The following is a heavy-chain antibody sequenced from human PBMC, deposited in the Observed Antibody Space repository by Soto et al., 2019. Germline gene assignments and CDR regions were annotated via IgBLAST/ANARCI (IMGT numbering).Heavy chain of an antibody. CDR2: IHYSGST. J-gene: IGHJ3*02. V-gene: IGHV4-59*08. CDR3: ARHRGCDAGDI. D-gene: IGHD3-10*01. Sequence: QVQLPESGPGLVKPSETLSLTCTVSGGSISSYYWSWIRQPPGKGLEWIGYIHYSGSTNYNPSLKSRVTISLDTSKNPFSLKLSSVTAAHTAVDYCARHRGCDAGDIWSQGTMATVSS. CDR1: GGSISSYY.